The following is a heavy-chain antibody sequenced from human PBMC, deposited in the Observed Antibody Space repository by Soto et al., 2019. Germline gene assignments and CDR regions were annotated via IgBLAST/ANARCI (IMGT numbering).Heavy chain of an antibody. CDR1: GYSISTYW. V-gene: IGHV3-7*01. Sequence: GGSLRLSCAASGYSISTYWMSWVRQAPGKGLEWVANVKQDGSEEYYVDSVKGRFTISRDNAKNSLYLQMNSLRVEDTAVYYCAALDTAMVKTAGYWGQGTRVTVSS. D-gene: IGHD5-18*01. J-gene: IGHJ4*02. CDR2: VKQDGSEE. CDR3: AALDTAMVKTAGY.